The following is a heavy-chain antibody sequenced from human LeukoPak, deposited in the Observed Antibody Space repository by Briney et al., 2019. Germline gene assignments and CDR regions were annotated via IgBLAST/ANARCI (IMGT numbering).Heavy chain of an antibody. CDR1: GFTVSTNY. D-gene: IGHD2-2*01. V-gene: IGHV3-66*02. CDR3: ARENGHCSTTSCPFGY. J-gene: IGHJ4*02. CDR2: IFKGGET. Sequence: GGSLRLSCAASGFTVSTNYMSWVRQAPGKGLEWVAVIFKGGETEHADSVRGRFTISRDNYKNTVYLQMNTLRSEDTALYFCARENGHCSTTSCPFGYWGQGTLVTVFS.